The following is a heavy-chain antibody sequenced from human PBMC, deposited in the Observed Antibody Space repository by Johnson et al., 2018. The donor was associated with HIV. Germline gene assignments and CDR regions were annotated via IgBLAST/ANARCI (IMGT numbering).Heavy chain of an antibody. CDR2: INSDGSST. CDR3: ARVRPYNWNDVHAFDI. J-gene: IGHJ3*02. D-gene: IGHD1-20*01. Sequence: VQLVESGGGEVQPGGSLRLSCVASGFDFGAYGMNWVRQAPGKGLVWVSRINSDGSSTSYADSVKGRLTISRDNAKNSRYLQMNSLRAEDTAVDYCARVRPYNWNDVHAFDIWGQGTMVTVSS. V-gene: IGHV3-74*02. CDR1: GFDFGAYG.